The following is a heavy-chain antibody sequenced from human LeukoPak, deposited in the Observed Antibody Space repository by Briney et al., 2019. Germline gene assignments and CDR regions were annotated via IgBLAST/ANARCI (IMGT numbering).Heavy chain of an antibody. CDR2: ISAYNGNT. J-gene: IGHJ6*03. Sequence: GASVKVSCKASGYTFTSYYMHWVRQAPGQGLEWMGWISAYNGNTNYAQKLQGRVTMTTDTSTSTAYVELRSLRSDDTAVYYCARTRRNPAVTTKSSYYYYYMDVWGKGTTVTVSS. CDR1: GYTFTSYY. D-gene: IGHD4-17*01. CDR3: ARTRRNPAVTTKSSYYYYYMDV. V-gene: IGHV1-18*04.